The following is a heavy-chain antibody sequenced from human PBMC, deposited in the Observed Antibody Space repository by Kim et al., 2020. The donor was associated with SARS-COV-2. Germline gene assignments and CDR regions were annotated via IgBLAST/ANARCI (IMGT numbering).Heavy chain of an antibody. J-gene: IGHJ3*02. CDR2: ISYDGSIK. V-gene: IGHV3-30*18. CDR1: GFTFSSYG. CDR3: AKDFVSGPLDAFDI. Sequence: GGSLRLSCAASGFTFSSYGMHWVRQAPGKGLEWVAVISYDGSIKYYADSVKGRFAISRDNSKNTLYLQMNSLRAEDTAVYYCAKDFVSGPLDAFDIWGQGTMVTVSS. D-gene: IGHD3-16*01.